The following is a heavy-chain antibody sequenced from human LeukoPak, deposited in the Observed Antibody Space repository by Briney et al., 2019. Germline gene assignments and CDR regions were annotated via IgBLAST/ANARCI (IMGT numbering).Heavy chain of an antibody. Sequence: KPSETLSLTCAVYGGSFSGYYWSWIRQPPGKGLEWIGEINHSGSTNYNPSLKSRVTISVDTSKNQFSLKLSSVTAADTAVYYCAAYYYDSRGYYYFDYWGQGTLVTVSS. D-gene: IGHD3-22*01. V-gene: IGHV4-34*01. CDR3: AAYYYDSRGYYYFDY. CDR2: INHSGST. CDR1: GGSFSGYY. J-gene: IGHJ4*02.